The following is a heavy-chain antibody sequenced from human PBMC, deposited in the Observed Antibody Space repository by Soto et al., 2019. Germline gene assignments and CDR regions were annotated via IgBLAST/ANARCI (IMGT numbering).Heavy chain of an antibody. V-gene: IGHV3-49*03. J-gene: IGHJ4*02. Sequence: GGSLRLSCTASGFTFGDYAMSWFRQAPGKGLEWVGFIRSKAYGGTTEYAASVKGRFTISRVDSKSIAYLQMNSLKTEDTAVYYCTRMTCSGGSCYSVDFDYWGQGTLVTVSS. CDR1: GFTFGDYA. CDR3: TRMTCSGGSCYSVDFDY. D-gene: IGHD2-15*01. CDR2: IRSKAYGGTT.